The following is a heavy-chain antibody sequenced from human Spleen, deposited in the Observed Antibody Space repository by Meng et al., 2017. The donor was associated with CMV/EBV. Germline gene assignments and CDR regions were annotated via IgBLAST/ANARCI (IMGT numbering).Heavy chain of an antibody. CDR2: IIPIFGTA. D-gene: IGHD3-3*01. CDR3: AILRFRTDWFDP. CDR1: GGTFSRYA. J-gene: IGHJ5*02. V-gene: IGHV1-69*05. Sequence: CKSSGGTFSRYAISWVRQAPGQGLEWMGGIIPIFGTANYAQKFQGRVTITTDESTSTAYMELSSLRSEDTAVYYCAILRFRTDWFDPWGQGTLVTVSS.